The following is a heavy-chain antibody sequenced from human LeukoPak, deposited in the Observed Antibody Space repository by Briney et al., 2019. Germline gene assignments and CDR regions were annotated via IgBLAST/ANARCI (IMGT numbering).Heavy chain of an antibody. CDR2: IYYSGST. CDR1: GGSISSYY. Sequence: SETLSLTCTVSGGSISSYYWSWIRQPPGKGLEWIGYIYYSGSTNYNPSLKSRVTISVDTSKNQFSLKLSSVTAADTAVYYCARDAPGTVTNDYWGQGTLVTVSS. CDR3: ARDAPGTVTNDY. V-gene: IGHV4-59*01. D-gene: IGHD4-17*01. J-gene: IGHJ4*02.